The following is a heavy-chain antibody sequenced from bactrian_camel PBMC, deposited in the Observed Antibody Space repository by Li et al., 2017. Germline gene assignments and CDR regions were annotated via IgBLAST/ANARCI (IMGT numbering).Heavy chain of an antibody. V-gene: IGHV3S54*01. CDR1: SYTYAALC. D-gene: IGHD7*01. Sequence: HVQLVESGGGSVEAGGSLRLSCTFRSYTYAALCMGWFRQAPGKQREPVASIYTRGRGEYYSDSVKGRFTISQDVASNTVHLQMNDLKPEDTATYYCAAERACPNPRRTRVGGVALYTYTGQGTQVTVS. CDR2: IYTRGRGE. J-gene: IGHJ4*01.